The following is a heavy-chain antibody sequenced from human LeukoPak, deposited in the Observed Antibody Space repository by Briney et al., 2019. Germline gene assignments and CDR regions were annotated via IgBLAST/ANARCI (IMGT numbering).Heavy chain of an antibody. CDR2: IYYSGST. D-gene: IGHD6-19*01. V-gene: IGHV4-39*01. J-gene: IGHJ4*02. CDR3: ARLQTAVAGFDY. Sequence: SETLSLTXTVSGGSISSSSYYWGWIRQPPGKGLEWIGSIYYSGSTYYNPSLKSRVTISVDTSKNQFSLKLSSVTAADTAVYYCARLQTAVAGFDYWGQGTLVTVSS. CDR1: GGSISSSSYY.